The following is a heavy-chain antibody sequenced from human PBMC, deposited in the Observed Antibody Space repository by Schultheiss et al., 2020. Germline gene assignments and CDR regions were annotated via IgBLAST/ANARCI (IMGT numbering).Heavy chain of an antibody. CDR1: GFTFSSYA. V-gene: IGHV3-30*18. CDR2: ISYDGSNK. J-gene: IGHJ6*02. D-gene: IGHD2-2*01. CDR3: AKDVPFPTGYYGMDV. Sequence: GGSLRLSCAASGFTFSSYAMSWVRQAPGKGLEWVAVISYDGSNKYYADSVKGRFTISRDNSKNTLYLQMNSLRAEDTAVYYCAKDVPFPTGYYGMDVWGQGATVPVSS.